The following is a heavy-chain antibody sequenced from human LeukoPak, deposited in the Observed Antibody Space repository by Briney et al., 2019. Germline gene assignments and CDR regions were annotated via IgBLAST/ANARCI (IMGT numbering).Heavy chain of an antibody. CDR2: INPNSGGT. V-gene: IGHV1-2*02. Sequence: ASVKVSCKASGYTFTGYYIHWVRQAPGQGLEWMGWINPNSGGTNYAQKFQGRVTMTRDTSISTAYMELSRLRSDDTAVYYCVRESGGYYGGAFDYWGQGTLVTVSS. CDR3: VRESGGYYGGAFDY. D-gene: IGHD3-22*01. J-gene: IGHJ4*02. CDR1: GYTFTGYY.